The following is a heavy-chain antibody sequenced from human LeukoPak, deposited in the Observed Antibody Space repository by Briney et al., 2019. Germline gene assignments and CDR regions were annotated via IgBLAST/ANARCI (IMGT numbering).Heavy chain of an antibody. D-gene: IGHD3-22*01. J-gene: IGHJ3*02. Sequence: ASVKVSCKASGYTFTSYYMHWVRQAPGQGLEWMGMINPSGGSTSYAQKFQGRVTMTRDTSTSTVYMELSSLRSEDTAVYYCARVGYYYDSSGYYGAFDIWGQGTMVTVSS. V-gene: IGHV1-46*03. CDR3: ARVGYYYDSSGYYGAFDI. CDR2: INPSGGST. CDR1: GYTFTSYY.